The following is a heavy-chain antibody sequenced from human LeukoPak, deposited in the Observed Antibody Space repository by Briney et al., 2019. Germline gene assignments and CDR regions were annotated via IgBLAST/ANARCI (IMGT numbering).Heavy chain of an antibody. J-gene: IGHJ4*02. D-gene: IGHD3-22*01. CDR3: AKFRTVVVQWYFDY. CDR2: ISGSGGST. V-gene: IGHV3-23*01. Sequence: GGSLRLSCAASGFTFSSYAMSWVRQAPGKGLEWVSAISGSGGSTYYADSVKGRFTIPRDNSKNTLYLQMNSLRAEDTAVYYCAKFRTVVVQWYFDYWGQGTLVTVSS. CDR1: GFTFSSYA.